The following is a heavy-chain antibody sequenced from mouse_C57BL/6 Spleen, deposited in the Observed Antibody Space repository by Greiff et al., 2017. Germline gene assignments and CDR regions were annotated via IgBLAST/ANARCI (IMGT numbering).Heavy chain of an antibody. V-gene: IGHV1-80*01. CDR1: GYAFSSYW. J-gene: IGHJ2*01. CDR3: TRGGSNWDYFDY. CDR2: IYPGDGDD. Sequence: VQLQESGAELVKPGASVKISCKASGYAFSSYWMNWVKQRPGKGLEWIGQIYPGDGDDNYKGKFKGKATLTADKSSSTAYMQLSSLTSEDSAVYFCTRGGSNWDYFDYWGQGTTLTVSS. D-gene: IGHD4-1*01.